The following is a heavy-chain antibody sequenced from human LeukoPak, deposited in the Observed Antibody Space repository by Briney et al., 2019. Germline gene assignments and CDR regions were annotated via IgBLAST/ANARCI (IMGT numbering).Heavy chain of an antibody. J-gene: IGHJ3*02. CDR3: AKDYLDIVVVPAALDASDI. Sequence: GGSLRLSCAASGFTFSSYAMHWVRQAPGKGLEWVAVISYDGSNKYYADSVKGRFTISRDNSKNTLYLQMNSLRAEDTAVYYCAKDYLDIVVVPAALDASDIWGQGTMVTVSS. CDR1: GFTFSSYA. V-gene: IGHV3-30-3*01. D-gene: IGHD2-2*03. CDR2: ISYDGSNK.